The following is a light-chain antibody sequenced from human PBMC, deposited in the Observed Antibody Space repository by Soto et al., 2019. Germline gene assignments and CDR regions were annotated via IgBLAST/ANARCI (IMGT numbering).Light chain of an antibody. V-gene: IGKV3-15*01. J-gene: IGKJ5*01. Sequence: IVMSHSPATRSSSKGEIATLSFRASQSVSSNLAWHQQKPGQAPRILMYDASTRATGISARFSGSGSGTEFTLTFSSLQSEDFAVYYCQQYHNLPSTVGQGTRLEIK. CDR2: DAS. CDR3: QQYHNLPST. CDR1: QSVSSN.